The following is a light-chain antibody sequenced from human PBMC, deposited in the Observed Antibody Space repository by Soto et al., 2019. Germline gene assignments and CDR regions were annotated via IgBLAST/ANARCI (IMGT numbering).Light chain of an antibody. Sequence: QSVLTQPASVSGSPGQSITISCTGTSSDVGSYNLVSWYQQRPGKAPKLMIYEGSKRPSGVSSRFSGSKSGNTASLTISGLQAEDEADYYCCSYAGSSTPYVFGTGTKVTVL. J-gene: IGLJ1*01. V-gene: IGLV2-23*01. CDR2: EGS. CDR3: CSYAGSSTPYV. CDR1: SSDVGSYNL.